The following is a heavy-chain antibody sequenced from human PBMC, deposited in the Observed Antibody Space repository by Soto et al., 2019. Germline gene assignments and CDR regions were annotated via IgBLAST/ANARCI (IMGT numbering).Heavy chain of an antibody. CDR2: IRNKRYGGTT. D-gene: IGHD6-19*01. V-gene: IGHV3-49*03. CDR3: TRVNGFSSGWFSDF. J-gene: IGHJ4*02. Sequence: GGSLRLSCTASGFTFGDYAVGWFRQAPGKGLEWIGFIRNKRYGGTTEYAASVKDRFTISRDNANALAYLQMNGLITEDSAVYYCTRVNGFSSGWFSDFWGRGTLVTVS. CDR1: GFTFGDYA.